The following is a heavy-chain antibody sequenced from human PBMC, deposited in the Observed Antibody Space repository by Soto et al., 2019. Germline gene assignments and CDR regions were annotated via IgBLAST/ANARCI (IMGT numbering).Heavy chain of an antibody. D-gene: IGHD3-22*01. CDR2: IWYDGSNK. CDR3: ARETHSGYDSSGYFSFDY. CDR1: GFRFSSYG. J-gene: IGHJ4*02. Sequence: QVQLVESGGGLVEPGGSLRLSCAASGFRFSSYGMHWVRQAPGKGLEWVAVIWYDGSNKYYADSVKGRFTISRDNSKNTLYLQMNSLRAEDTAVYYCARETHSGYDSSGYFSFDYWGQGTLVTVSS. V-gene: IGHV3-33*08.